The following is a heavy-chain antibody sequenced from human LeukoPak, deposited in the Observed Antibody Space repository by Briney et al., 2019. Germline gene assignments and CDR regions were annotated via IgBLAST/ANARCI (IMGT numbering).Heavy chain of an antibody. CDR1: GFTFSSYA. Sequence: GGSLRLTCAASGFTFSSYAMSWVRQAPGKGLEWVSAISGSGGSTYYADSVKGRFTISRDNSKNTLYLQMNSLRAEDTAVYYCAKDLVVISPGYTPGSSIWGQGTLVTVSS. J-gene: IGHJ4*02. V-gene: IGHV3-23*01. CDR2: ISGSGGST. CDR3: AKDLVVISPGYTPGSSI. D-gene: IGHD2-21*01.